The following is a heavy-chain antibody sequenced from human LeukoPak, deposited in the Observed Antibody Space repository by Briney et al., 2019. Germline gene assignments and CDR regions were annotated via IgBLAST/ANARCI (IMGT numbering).Heavy chain of an antibody. CDR2: MNPNSGNT. D-gene: IGHD2-15*01. CDR1: GGTFSSYA. CDR3: ARTPCYYYYMDV. V-gene: IGHV1-8*03. J-gene: IGHJ6*03. Sequence: ASVKVSCKASGGTFSSYAISWVRQAPGQGLEWMGWMNPNSGNTGYAQKFQGRVTITRNTSISTAYMELSSLRSEDTAVYYCARTPCYYYYMDVWGKGTTVTVSS.